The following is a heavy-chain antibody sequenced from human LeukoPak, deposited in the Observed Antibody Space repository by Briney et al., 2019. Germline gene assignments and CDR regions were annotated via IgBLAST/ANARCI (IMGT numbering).Heavy chain of an antibody. CDR2: FDPEDGET. CDR1: GYTLTELS. Sequence: ASVKVSCKVSGYTLTELSMHWMRQAPGKGLEWMGGFDPEDGETIYAQKFQGRVTMTEDTSTDTAYMELSSLRSEDTAVYCCATVTYYDFWSGYPPYYFDYWGQGTLVTVSS. J-gene: IGHJ4*02. CDR3: ATVTYYDFWSGYPPYYFDY. V-gene: IGHV1-24*01. D-gene: IGHD3-3*01.